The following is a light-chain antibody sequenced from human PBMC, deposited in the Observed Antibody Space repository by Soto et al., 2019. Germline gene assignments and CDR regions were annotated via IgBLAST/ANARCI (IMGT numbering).Light chain of an antibody. CDR3: QQYDSSPRT. CDR2: GPS. V-gene: IGKV3-20*01. Sequence: EIVMTQSPATLSVSPGERATLSCRASQSVSSNLAWYQQKPGQAPRLLIYGPSSRATGSPDRFSGSGSGTDFTLTINRLEPEDFAVYYCQQYDSSPRTFGQGTKVDIK. J-gene: IGKJ1*01. CDR1: QSVSSN.